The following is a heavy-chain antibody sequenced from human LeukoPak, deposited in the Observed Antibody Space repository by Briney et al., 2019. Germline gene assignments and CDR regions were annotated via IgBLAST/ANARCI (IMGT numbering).Heavy chain of an antibody. CDR2: INNDGSST. V-gene: IGHV3-74*01. CDR3: ASSYRRGVYAFDI. CDR1: GFTFSSYW. D-gene: IGHD3-16*02. Sequence: GGSLKLSFAASGFTFSSYWMHWVRQAPGKGLVWVSRINNDGSSTSYADSVKGRFTISRDNAKNTLYLQMNSLRAEDTAVYYCASSYRRGVYAFDIWGQGTMVTVSS. J-gene: IGHJ3*02.